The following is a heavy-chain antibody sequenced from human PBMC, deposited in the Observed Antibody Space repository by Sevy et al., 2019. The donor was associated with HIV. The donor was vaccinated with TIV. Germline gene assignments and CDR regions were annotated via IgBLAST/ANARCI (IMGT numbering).Heavy chain of an antibody. CDR3: ARSTLVAGRYNWFDP. D-gene: IGHD6-19*01. V-gene: IGHV1-18*01. J-gene: IGHJ5*02. Sequence: ASVKVSCKASGYTFTSYGISWVRQAPGQGLEWMGWISTYNSIRNSAQKFQDRVTMTTDTSTSTAYMELRSLRSDDTAVYYCARSTLVAGRYNWFDPWGQGTLVTVSS. CDR2: ISTYNSIR. CDR1: GYTFTSYG.